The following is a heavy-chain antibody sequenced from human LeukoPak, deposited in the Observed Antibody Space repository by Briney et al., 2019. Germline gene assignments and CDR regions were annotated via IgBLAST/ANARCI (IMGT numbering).Heavy chain of an antibody. J-gene: IGHJ4*02. V-gene: IGHV1-18*01. D-gene: IGHD3-22*01. CDR1: GYTFTSYG. CDR3: ARDRPDYYDSSAYLRGLYSAFGC. CDR2: ISAYNGNT. Sequence: ASVKVSCKASGYTFTSYGISWVRQAPGQGLEGMGWISAYNGNTKFAQKLQGRVTMTTDTSTSTAYMELRSLRSDDTAVYYCARDRPDYYDSSAYLRGLYSAFGCWGQGTLVTVSS.